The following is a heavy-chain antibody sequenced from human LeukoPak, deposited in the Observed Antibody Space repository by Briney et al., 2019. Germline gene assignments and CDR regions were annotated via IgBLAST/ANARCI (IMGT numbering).Heavy chain of an antibody. D-gene: IGHD4-17*01. J-gene: IGHJ4*02. CDR1: GFTFSSYA. CDR2: ISGSGGST. V-gene: IGHV3-23*01. Sequence: GGSLRFSCATSGFTFSSYAMSWVRQAPGKGLEWVSAISGSGGSTYYADSVKGRFTISRDNSKNTLYLQMNSLRAEDTAVYYCANGFYGDYYFDYWGQGTLVTVSS. CDR3: ANGFYGDYYFDY.